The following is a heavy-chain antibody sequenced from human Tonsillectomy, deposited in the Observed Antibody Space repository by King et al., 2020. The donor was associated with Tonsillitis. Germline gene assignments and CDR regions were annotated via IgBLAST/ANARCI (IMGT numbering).Heavy chain of an antibody. V-gene: IGHV5-51*01. Sequence: VQLVESGAEVKKPGESLKISCKGSGYSFTSYWIGWVRQMPGKCLEWMGIIYPGDSNTRYSPSFQGQVTISAAKSISTAYLQWSSLKAADTAMYFCARHTLLRGVTQLDYWGQGTLVTVSS. CDR1: GYSFTSYW. J-gene: IGHJ4*02. CDR3: ARHTLLRGVTQLDY. D-gene: IGHD3-10*01. CDR2: IYPGDSNT.